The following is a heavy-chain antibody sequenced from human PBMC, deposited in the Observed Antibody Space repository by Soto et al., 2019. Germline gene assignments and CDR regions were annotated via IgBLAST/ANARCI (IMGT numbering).Heavy chain of an antibody. CDR3: ARAVIAARYHSPNYFDY. V-gene: IGHV1-18*01. Sequence: ASVKVSCKASGYTFTIYGIIWVRQAPGQGLEWMGWISAYNGNTNYAQKLQGRVTMTTDTSTSTAYMELRSLRSDDTAVYYCARAVIAARYHSPNYFDYWGQGTLVTVSS. CDR1: GYTFTIYG. CDR2: ISAYNGNT. D-gene: IGHD6-6*01. J-gene: IGHJ4*02.